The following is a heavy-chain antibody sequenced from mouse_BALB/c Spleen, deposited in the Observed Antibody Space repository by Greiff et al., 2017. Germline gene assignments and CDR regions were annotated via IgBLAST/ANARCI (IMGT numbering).Heavy chain of an antibody. D-gene: IGHD1-1*01. CDR1: GFTFSDYY. Sequence: EVQLVESGGGLVKPGGSLKLSCAASGFTFSDYYMYWVRQTPEKRLEWVATISDGGSYTYYPDSVKGRFTISRDNAKNNLYLQMSSLKSEDTAMYYCAREDYGSGMDYWGQGTSVTVSS. J-gene: IGHJ4*01. CDR3: AREDYGSGMDY. V-gene: IGHV5-4*02. CDR2: ISDGGSYT.